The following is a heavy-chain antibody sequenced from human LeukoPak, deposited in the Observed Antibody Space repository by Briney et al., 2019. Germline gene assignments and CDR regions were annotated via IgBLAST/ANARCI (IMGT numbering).Heavy chain of an antibody. CDR1: GFTFGNYW. CDR2: IKQDGSET. V-gene: IGHV3-7*01. CDR3: ARVGGRYSPLGY. Sequence: GGSLRLSCAASGFTFGNYWMSWVRQAPGKGLEWVANIKQDGSETYYVDSVKGRFTISRDNAKNSLFLQMNSLRAKDTAVYYCARVGGRYSPLGYWGQGTLVTVSS. J-gene: IGHJ4*02. D-gene: IGHD3-16*02.